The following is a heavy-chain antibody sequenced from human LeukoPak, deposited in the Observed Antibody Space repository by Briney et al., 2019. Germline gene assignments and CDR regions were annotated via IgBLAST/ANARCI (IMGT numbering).Heavy chain of an antibody. D-gene: IGHD5-12*01. CDR2: ISSSGSTI. CDR3: ARLWGDATIFDL. V-gene: IGHV3-11*04. J-gene: IGHJ4*02. CDR1: GFTFSDYY. Sequence: GGSLRLSCAASGFTFSDYYMSWIRQAPGKGLEWVSYISSSGSTIYYADSVKGRFTVSRDNAENSLYLQTYSLRAEDTAIYYCARLWGDATIFDLWGQGTLVTVSS.